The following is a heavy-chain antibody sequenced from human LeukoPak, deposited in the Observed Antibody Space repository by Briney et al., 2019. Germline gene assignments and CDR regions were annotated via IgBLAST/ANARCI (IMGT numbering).Heavy chain of an antibody. J-gene: IGHJ4*02. Sequence: GASVKVSCKASGYTFTSYGISWVRQAPGQGLEWMGWISAYNGNTNYAQKLQGRVTMTTDTSTSTAYMELRSLRPDGTSMYYCATQYCSSTSCYPYWVDYWGQGTLVTVSS. V-gene: IGHV1-18*01. CDR3: ATQYCSSTSCYPYWVDY. CDR2: ISAYNGNT. CDR1: GYTFTSYG. D-gene: IGHD2-2*01.